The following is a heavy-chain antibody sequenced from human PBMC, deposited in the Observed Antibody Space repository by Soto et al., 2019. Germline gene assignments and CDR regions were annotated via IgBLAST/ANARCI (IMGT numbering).Heavy chain of an antibody. CDR3: ARDFYPLAYYFDP. V-gene: IGHV1-18*04. Sequence: QVQLVQSEAEVKKPGASVKVSCEASGYTFINHGISWVRQAPGQGLVWMGWVSGSNGNTKYAQKFQGRVTMTTETSTSTAHMELRNLRSDDTAVYFCARDFYPLAYYFDPWGQGTLVTVSS. J-gene: IGHJ4*02. CDR1: GYTFINHG. CDR2: VSGSNGNT.